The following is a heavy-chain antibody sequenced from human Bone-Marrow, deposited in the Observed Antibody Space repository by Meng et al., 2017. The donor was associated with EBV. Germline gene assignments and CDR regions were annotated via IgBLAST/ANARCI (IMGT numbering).Heavy chain of an antibody. Sequence: QGRLRGWGPGLVKPSGTRSLTCGCSGGSISSSNWWSWVRQPPGKGLEWIGEIDHSGSTNYNPSLKSRVTISIDKSKNQFSLKLSSVTAADTAVYYCARDISGTIDYWGQGTLVTVSS. D-gene: IGHD3-10*01. V-gene: IGHV4-4*02. CDR1: GGSISSSNW. J-gene: IGHJ4*02. CDR2: IDHSGST. CDR3: ARDISGTIDY.